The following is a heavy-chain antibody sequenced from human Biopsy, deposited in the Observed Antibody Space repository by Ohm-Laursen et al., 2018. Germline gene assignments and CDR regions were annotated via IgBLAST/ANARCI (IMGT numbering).Heavy chain of an antibody. CDR3: ARGSNDFGGLYFPR. Sequence: SETLSLTCTVSGGPFTGHYWSWIRQPPGKGLEWIGHISYTGYTSYNASLKSRVTISVDTSRNHFSLRLSSLTAADTAAYYCARGSNDFGGLYFPRWGQGTLLTVSS. D-gene: IGHD4-23*01. V-gene: IGHV4-59*11. CDR2: ISYTGYT. CDR1: GGPFTGHY. J-gene: IGHJ4*02.